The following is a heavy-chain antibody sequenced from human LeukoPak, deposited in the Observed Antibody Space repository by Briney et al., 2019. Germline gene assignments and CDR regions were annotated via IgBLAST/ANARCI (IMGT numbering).Heavy chain of an antibody. Sequence: GGSLRLSCAASGFTFSNAWMSWVRQAPGKGLEWVGRIKSKTDGGTTDYAAPVKGRFTISRDDSKNTLYLQMNSLKTEDTAVYYCTTSPLPFYVADAFDIWGQGTMVTVSS. V-gene: IGHV3-15*01. CDR2: IKSKTDGGTT. CDR1: GFTFSNAW. J-gene: IGHJ3*02. CDR3: TTSPLPFYVADAFDI. D-gene: IGHD5/OR15-5a*01.